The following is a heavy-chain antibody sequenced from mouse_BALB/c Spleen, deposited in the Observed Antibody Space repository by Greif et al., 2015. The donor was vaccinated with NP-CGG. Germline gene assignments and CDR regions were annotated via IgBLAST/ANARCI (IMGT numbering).Heavy chain of an antibody. J-gene: IGHJ3*01. CDR3: ARSGYGSSFAY. Sequence: EVQLQQSGPGLVKPPQSLSLTCTVTGYSITSDYAWNWIRQFPENKLEWMGYISYSGSTSYNPSLKSRISITRDTSKNQFVLQLNSVTTEDTATYYCARSGYGSSFAYWGQGSLVTVSA. CDR1: GYSITSDYA. V-gene: IGHV3-2*02. D-gene: IGHD1-1*01. CDR2: ISYSGST.